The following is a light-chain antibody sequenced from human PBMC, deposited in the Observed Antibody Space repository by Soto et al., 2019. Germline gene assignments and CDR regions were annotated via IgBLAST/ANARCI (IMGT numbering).Light chain of an antibody. CDR3: QKYNNWLLIT. Sequence: TQTPGTLSLSPGERATLSCMASQTVNSNYLAWYQQKPGQSPRLLISGASTRATGIPARFSGSGSGTEFTLTISSLQSEDFAVYYCQKYNNWLLITFGQGTRLEIK. CDR2: GAS. CDR1: QTVNSN. V-gene: IGKV3-15*01. J-gene: IGKJ5*01.